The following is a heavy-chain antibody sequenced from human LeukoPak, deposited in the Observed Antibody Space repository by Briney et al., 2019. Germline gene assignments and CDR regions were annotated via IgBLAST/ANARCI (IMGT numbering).Heavy chain of an antibody. J-gene: IGHJ4*02. V-gene: IGHV4-34*01. CDR1: GGSFSGYY. CDR3: ARRVRFGDGWLFDY. CDR2: INHSGST. D-gene: IGHD5-24*01. Sequence: SETLSLTCAVYGGSFSGYYWTWIRQPPGKGLEWIGEINHSGSTNYNPSLKSRVTISVDTSKNQFSLKLSSVTAADTAVYYCARRVRFGDGWLFDYWGQGTLVTVSS.